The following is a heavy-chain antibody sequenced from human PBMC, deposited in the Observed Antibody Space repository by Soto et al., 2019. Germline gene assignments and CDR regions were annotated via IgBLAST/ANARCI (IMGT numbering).Heavy chain of an antibody. J-gene: IGHJ4*02. CDR2: IWYDGTSK. D-gene: IGHD2-8*01. CDR1: GFTFRNHA. Sequence: PGGSLRLSCAASGFTFRNHAMHWVRQAPGKGLEWVGLIWYDGTSKYCADSVKGRFTISRDNSKNTLYLEMNSLRVEDTAIYYCARDQGVVIIKDHWGQGTLVTVSS. CDR3: ARDQGVVIIKDH. V-gene: IGHV3-33*08.